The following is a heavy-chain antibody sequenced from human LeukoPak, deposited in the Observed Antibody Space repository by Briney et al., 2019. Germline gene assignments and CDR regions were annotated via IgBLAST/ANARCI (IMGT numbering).Heavy chain of an antibody. Sequence: PSETLCLTCTVSGGSISSDGYYWSWIRQHPEKGLEWIGYIYFSGSTYYNPSLKSRVTISVDTSKNQFSLKLSSVTAADTAVYYCARDLAPAFRFGELLGGYYGMDVWGQGTTVTVSS. V-gene: IGHV4-31*03. CDR2: IYFSGST. D-gene: IGHD3-10*01. CDR1: GGSISSDGYY. CDR3: ARDLAPAFRFGELLGGYYGMDV. J-gene: IGHJ6*02.